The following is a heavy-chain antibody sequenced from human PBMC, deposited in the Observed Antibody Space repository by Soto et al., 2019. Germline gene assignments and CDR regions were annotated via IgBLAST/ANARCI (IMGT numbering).Heavy chain of an antibody. D-gene: IGHD6-6*01. V-gene: IGHV5-51*01. Sequence: GESLKISCKGSGYSFTSYWIGWVRQMPGKGLEWMGIIYPGDSDTRYSPSFQGQVTISADKSISTAYLQWSSLKASDTAMYYCASLQIEYSSSYWFVPWRQGTLVTVFS. CDR1: GYSFTSYW. J-gene: IGHJ5*02. CDR2: IYPGDSDT. CDR3: ASLQIEYSSSYWFVP.